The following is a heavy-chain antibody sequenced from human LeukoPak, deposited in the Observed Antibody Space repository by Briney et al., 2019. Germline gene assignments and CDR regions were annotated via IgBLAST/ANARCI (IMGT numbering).Heavy chain of an antibody. V-gene: IGHV1-69*05. Sequence: SVKVSCKASGGTFSSYAISWVRQAPGQGLEWMGGIIPIFGRANYAQKFQGRVAITTDESTSTAYMELSSLRSEDTAVYYCARESRGTSGYYYDSSAPLEAFDIWGQGTMVTVSS. J-gene: IGHJ3*02. CDR3: ARESRGTSGYYYDSSAPLEAFDI. CDR1: GGTFSSYA. D-gene: IGHD3-22*01. CDR2: IIPIFGRA.